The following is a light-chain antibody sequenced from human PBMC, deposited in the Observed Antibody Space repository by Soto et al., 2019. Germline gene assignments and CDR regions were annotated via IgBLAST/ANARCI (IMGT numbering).Light chain of an antibody. V-gene: IGKV1-39*01. CDR3: QQSYSTSIT. CDR1: QSISSY. CDR2: AAS. J-gene: IGKJ5*01. Sequence: DIQLTQSPSSVSASVGDRVTIXXRESQSISSYVNGYQQKPGKAPKIXRYAASSLQSGVPSRFSGSGAGTDFTLTISSLQPEDFATYYCQQSYSTSITFGQGTRLEI.